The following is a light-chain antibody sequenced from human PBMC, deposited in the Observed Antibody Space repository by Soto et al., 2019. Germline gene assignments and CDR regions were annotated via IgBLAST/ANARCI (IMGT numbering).Light chain of an antibody. CDR1: SSNIGNNY. V-gene: IGLV1-51*01. Sequence: QSALTQPPSVSAAPGQKVTISCSGSSSNIGNNYVSWYQQLPGTAPKLLIYDNNKRPSGIPDRFSGSKSGTSATLGITGLQTGDEADYYCGTWDRSRSDYVFGTGTKVTVL. J-gene: IGLJ1*01. CDR2: DNN. CDR3: GTWDRSRSDYV.